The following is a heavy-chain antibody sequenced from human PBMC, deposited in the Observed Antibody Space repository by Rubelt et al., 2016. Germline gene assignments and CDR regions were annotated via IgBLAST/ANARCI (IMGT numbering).Heavy chain of an antibody. V-gene: IGHV1-69*04. J-gene: IGHJ4*02. D-gene: IGHD6-6*01. Sequence: KASGGTFSSYAISWVRQAPGQGLEWMGRIIPILGIANYAQKFQGRVTITADKSTSTAYMELSSLRSEDTAVYYCAREIAARPIDYWGQGTLVTVSS. CDR3: AREIAARPIDY. CDR2: IIPILGIA. CDR1: GGTFSSYA.